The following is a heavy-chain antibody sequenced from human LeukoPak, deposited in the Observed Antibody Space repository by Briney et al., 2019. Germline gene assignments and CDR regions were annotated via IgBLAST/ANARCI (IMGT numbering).Heavy chain of an antibody. CDR2: INHSGST. D-gene: IGHD5-18*01. J-gene: IGHJ4*02. Sequence: SETLSLTCAVYGGSFSGYYWSWIRQPPGKGLEWIGEINHSGSTNYDPSLKSRVTISVATSKNQFSLKLSSVTAADTAVYYCARGWRIQLWLAYWGQGTLVTVSS. V-gene: IGHV4-34*01. CDR3: ARGWRIQLWLAY. CDR1: GGSFSGYY.